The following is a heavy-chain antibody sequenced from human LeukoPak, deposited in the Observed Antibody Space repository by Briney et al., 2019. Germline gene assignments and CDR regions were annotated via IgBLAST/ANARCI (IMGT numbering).Heavy chain of an antibody. CDR1: GYSFTSYW. J-gene: IGHJ5*02. D-gene: IGHD3-22*01. CDR3: ARHSSHDSSGYYGSDWFDP. V-gene: IGHV5-51*01. CDR2: IYPGDSDT. Sequence: GESLKISCQGSGYSFTSYWIGWVRQMPGKGLEWMGIIYPGDSDTRYSPSFQGQVTISADKSINTAYLQWSSLKASDTAMYYCARHSSHDSSGYYGSDWFDPWGQGTLVTVSS.